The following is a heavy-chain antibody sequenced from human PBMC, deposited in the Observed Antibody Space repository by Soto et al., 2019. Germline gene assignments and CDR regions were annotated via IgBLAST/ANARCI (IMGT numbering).Heavy chain of an antibody. V-gene: IGHV1-46*03. CDR2: INPSGGST. D-gene: IGHD6-19*01. CDR3: ARLPRIAVAGDAFDI. CDR1: GYTFTSYY. Sequence: ASVKVSCKASGYTFTSYYMHWVRQAPGQGLEWMGIINPSGGSTSYAQKFQGRVTMTRDTSTSTVYMELSSLRSEDTAVYYCARLPRIAVAGDAFDIWGQGTMVT. J-gene: IGHJ3*02.